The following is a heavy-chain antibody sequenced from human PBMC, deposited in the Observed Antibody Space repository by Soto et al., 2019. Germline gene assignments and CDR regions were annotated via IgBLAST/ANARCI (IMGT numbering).Heavy chain of an antibody. D-gene: IGHD3-3*01. CDR3: ARPISSYYDFWSGYYNHPYYYYGMDV. CDR2: ISYDGSNK. Sequence: QVQLVESGGGVVQPGRSLRLSCAASGFTFSSYAMHWVRQAPGKGLEWVAVISYDGSNKYYADSVKGRFTISRDNSKNTLYLRMNSLRAEDTAVYYCARPISSYYDFWSGYYNHPYYYYGMDVWGQGTTVTVSS. CDR1: GFTFSSYA. V-gene: IGHV3-30-3*01. J-gene: IGHJ6*02.